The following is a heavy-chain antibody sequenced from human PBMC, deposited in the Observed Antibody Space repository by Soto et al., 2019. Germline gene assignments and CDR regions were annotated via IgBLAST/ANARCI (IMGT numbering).Heavy chain of an antibody. CDR3: ARGVTVFGLVSRCWLDP. CDR1: GASISTGDYY. Sequence: QVLLQESGPGLVRPSETLSLSCTVSGASISTGDYYWSWVRQHPVKGLEWIGYIYYSGLTYYTPSLSSRVSISMDTSKNQFSLKLTSVTAADAAVYVCARGVTVFGLVSRCWLDPWGQGTLVTVSS. D-gene: IGHD3-3*01. V-gene: IGHV4-30-4*01. CDR2: IYYSGLT. J-gene: IGHJ5*02.